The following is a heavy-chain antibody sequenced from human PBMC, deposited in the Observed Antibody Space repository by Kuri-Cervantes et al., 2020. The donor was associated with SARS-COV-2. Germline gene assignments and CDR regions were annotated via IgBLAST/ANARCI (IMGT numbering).Heavy chain of an antibody. V-gene: IGHV3-49*04. J-gene: IGHJ4*02. CDR2: IRGKAYGGTT. CDR1: GLTFGDYA. D-gene: IGHD3-9*01. CDR3: TRGNWLSDY. Sequence: GGPLRLSCTASGLTFGDYAMSWVRQAPGKGREWVGFIRGKAYGGTTEYAASVKCRFTISSDDSKSIAYLQMNSLKTEDTAVYYCTRGNWLSDYWGQGTLVTVSS.